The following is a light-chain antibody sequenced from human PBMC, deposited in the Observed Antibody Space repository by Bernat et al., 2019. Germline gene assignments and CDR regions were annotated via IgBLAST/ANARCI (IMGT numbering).Light chain of an antibody. V-gene: IGKV3-15*01. J-gene: IGKJ4*01. CDR1: QAISNH. CDR2: DAS. Sequence: EIVMTQSPATLSVSPGERATLSCRASQAISNHLAWYQKSPGQPPRLIIYDASTRAAGIPARFSGSGSGTEFTLTIHSLQSEDSAMYYCQHYHDWPQTFGGGASVEIK. CDR3: QHYHDWPQT.